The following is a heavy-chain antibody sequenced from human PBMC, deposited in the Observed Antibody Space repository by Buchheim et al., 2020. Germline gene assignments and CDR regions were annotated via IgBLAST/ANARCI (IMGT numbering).Heavy chain of an antibody. V-gene: IGHV4-59*01. J-gene: IGHJ4*02. CDR2: IYYSGST. Sequence: QVQLQESGPGLVKPSETLSLTCTVSGGSISSYYWSWIRQPPGKGLEWIGYIYYSGSTNYNPSLKSRVTISVDTSKNQFSLKLGSVTAADTAVYYCARDRDSSSWYGGFDYWGQGTL. CDR1: GGSISSYY. CDR3: ARDRDSSSWYGGFDY. D-gene: IGHD6-13*01.